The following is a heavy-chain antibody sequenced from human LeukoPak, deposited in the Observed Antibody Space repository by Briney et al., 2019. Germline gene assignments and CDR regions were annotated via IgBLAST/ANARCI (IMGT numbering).Heavy chain of an antibody. CDR3: AGSSGWLFDY. D-gene: IGHD6-19*01. CDR2: IKEDESEI. J-gene: IGHJ4*02. V-gene: IGHV3-7*01. CDR1: GFTFNNYW. Sequence: GGSLGLSCVGTGFTFNNYWMNWVRQAPGKGLEWVANIKEDESEIYYVDSVQGRFTISRDNTKNSVYLQMNSLRAEDTAVYYCAGSSGWLFDYWGQGTLVAVSS.